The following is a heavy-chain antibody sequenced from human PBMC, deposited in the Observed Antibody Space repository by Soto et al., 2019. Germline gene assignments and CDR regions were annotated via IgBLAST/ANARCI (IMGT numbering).Heavy chain of an antibody. CDR3: AKRSLRRLRFVETH. J-gene: IGHJ4*02. CDR1: GDSMTNTNW. CDR2: IYHSGST. Sequence: QVQLQESGPGPVKPSGTLSLTCAVSGDSMTNTNWWSWVRQPPGKGLEWIGEIYHSGSTNYNPSLRSRVTMSVDKSKNQFSLNLTSVTAADTAVYYCAKRSLRRLRFVETHWGQGTLVTVSS. D-gene: IGHD3-3*01. V-gene: IGHV4-4*02.